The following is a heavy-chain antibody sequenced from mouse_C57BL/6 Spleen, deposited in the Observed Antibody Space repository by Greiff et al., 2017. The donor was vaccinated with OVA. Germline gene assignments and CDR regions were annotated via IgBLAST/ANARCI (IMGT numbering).Heavy chain of an antibody. CDR1: GYTFTSYW. V-gene: IGHV1-50*01. CDR3: ARKGENNFDY. J-gene: IGHJ2*01. Sequence: VQLQQPGAELVKPGASVKLSCKASGYTFTSYWMQWVKQRPGQGLEWIGEIDPSDSYTNYNQKFKGKATLTVDTSSSTAYMQLSSLTSEDAAVYYCARKGENNFDYWGQGTTLTVSS. CDR2: IDPSDSYT.